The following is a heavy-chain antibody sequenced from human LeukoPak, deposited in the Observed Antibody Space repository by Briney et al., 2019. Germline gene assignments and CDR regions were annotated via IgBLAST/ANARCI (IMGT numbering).Heavy chain of an antibody. Sequence: ASVKVSCKASGYTFNAYYIHWVRQAPGQGLEWMGWINPNTGGTNYAQTFQGRVTMTRDTSINTAYMEVSRLRSDDTAVYYRARWRSGAVAGADSWGQGTLVIVSS. CDR3: ARWRSGAVAGADS. CDR2: INPNTGGT. V-gene: IGHV1-2*02. CDR1: GYTFNAYY. D-gene: IGHD6-19*01. J-gene: IGHJ4*02.